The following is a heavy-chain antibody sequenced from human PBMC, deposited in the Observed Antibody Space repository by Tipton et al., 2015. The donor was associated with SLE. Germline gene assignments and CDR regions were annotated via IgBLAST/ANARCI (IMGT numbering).Heavy chain of an antibody. J-gene: IGHJ3*02. CDR3: ARSQTHVGLAFDI. CDR1: GGSFSGYY. Sequence: TLSLTCAVYGGSFSGYYWSWIRQPPGKGLEWIGEINHSGSTNYNPSLKSRVTISVDTSKNQFSLKLSSVTAADTAVYYCARSQTHVGLAFDIWGQGTMVTVSS. CDR2: INHSGST. V-gene: IGHV4-34*01. D-gene: IGHD3-10*01.